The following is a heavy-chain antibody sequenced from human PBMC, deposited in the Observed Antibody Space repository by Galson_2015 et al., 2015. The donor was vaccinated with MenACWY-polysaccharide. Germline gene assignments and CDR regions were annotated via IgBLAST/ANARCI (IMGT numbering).Heavy chain of an antibody. J-gene: IGHJ6*03. Sequence: VKVSCKASGYTLSTYDINWVRQATGQGLEWMGWINPNSGNTDYAQKFQGRVTMTRNTSITTAYMELSNLRSEDTAVYYCARGHCSSTSCLEYYYYYYYMDVWGKGTTVTVSS. CDR2: INPNSGNT. V-gene: IGHV1-8*01. D-gene: IGHD2-2*01. CDR3: ARGHCSSTSCLEYYYYYYYMDV. CDR1: GYTLSTYD.